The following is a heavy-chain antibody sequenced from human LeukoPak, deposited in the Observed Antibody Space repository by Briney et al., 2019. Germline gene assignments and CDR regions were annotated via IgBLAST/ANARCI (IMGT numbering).Heavy chain of an antibody. V-gene: IGHV4-61*01. CDR2: IYYGGNT. CDR3: ARELNLWFGDYYGMDV. J-gene: IGHJ6*02. CDR1: GDSVSSSNYY. D-gene: IGHD3-10*01. Sequence: SETLSLTCAVSGDSVSSSNYYWSWIRQPPGKGLDWIGYIYYGGNTNYNPSLQSRVTISVDTSKSQFSLKLSSVTAADTAVYYCARELNLWFGDYYGMDVWGQGTTVTVSS.